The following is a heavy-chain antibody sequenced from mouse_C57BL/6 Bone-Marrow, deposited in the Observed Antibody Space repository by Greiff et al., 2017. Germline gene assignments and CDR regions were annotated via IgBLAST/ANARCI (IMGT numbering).Heavy chain of an antibody. CDR3: ARELRWKGFAY. CDR1: GYTFTSYW. CDR2: IGPNSGGT. V-gene: IGHV1-72*01. J-gene: IGHJ3*01. Sequence: QVQLQQPGAELVKPGASVKLSCKASGYTFTSYWMHWVKQRPGRGLEWIGRIGPNSGGTKYTEMFKSKATLTVDKPSSTAYMQLSSLTSEDSAVYYCARELRWKGFAYWGQGTLVTVSA. D-gene: IGHD1-1*01.